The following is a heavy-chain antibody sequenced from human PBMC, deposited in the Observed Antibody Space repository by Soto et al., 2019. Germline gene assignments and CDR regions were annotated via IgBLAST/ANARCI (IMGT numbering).Heavy chain of an antibody. J-gene: IGHJ4*02. CDR2: ISSSSSYI. V-gene: IGHV3-21*01. CDR1: GFTFSSYS. CDR3: AREGVYCSGGSCYSPHDY. D-gene: IGHD2-15*01. Sequence: GGSLSLSCAASGFTFSSYSMNWVRQAPGKGLEWVSSISSSSSYIYYADSVKGRFTISRDNAKNSLYLQMNSLRAEDTAVYYCAREGVYCSGGSCYSPHDYWGQGTLVTVSS.